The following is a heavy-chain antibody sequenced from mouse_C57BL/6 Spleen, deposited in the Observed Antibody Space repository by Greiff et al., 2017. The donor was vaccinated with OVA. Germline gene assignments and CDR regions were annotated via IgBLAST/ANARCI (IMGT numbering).Heavy chain of an antibody. Sequence: DVKLVESGPGLVKPSQSLSLTCSVTGYSITSGYYWNWIRQFPGNKLEWMGYISYDGSNNYNPSLKNRISITRDTSKNQFFLKLNSVTTEDTATYYCARDHEHYGSRVPYFDYWGQGTTLTVSS. CDR2: ISYDGSN. V-gene: IGHV3-6*01. J-gene: IGHJ2*01. D-gene: IGHD1-1*01. CDR3: ARDHEHYGSRVPYFDY. CDR1: GYSITSGYY.